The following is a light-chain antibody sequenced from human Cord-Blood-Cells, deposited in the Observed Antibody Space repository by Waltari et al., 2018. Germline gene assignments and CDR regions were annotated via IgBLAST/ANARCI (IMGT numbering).Light chain of an antibody. CDR3: GSYAGSYTWV. V-gene: IGLV2-11*01. CDR2: DVS. J-gene: IGLJ3*02. CDR1: STDVCGYNY. Sequence: QPTLPQPRSLPEAPGQSVTTTCTGTSTDVCGYNYVTWYKQHPGKAPKLMIYDVSKRPSGVPDRFSGSKSGNAASLTISGLQAGDEADYYCGSYAGSYTWVFGGGTKLTVL.